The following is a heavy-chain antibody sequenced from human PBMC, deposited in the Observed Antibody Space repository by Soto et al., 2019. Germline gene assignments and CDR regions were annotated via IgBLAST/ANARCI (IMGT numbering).Heavy chain of an antibody. V-gene: IGHV4-39*01. J-gene: IGHJ4*02. CDR1: GDSITSNTYY. Sequence: QLQLQESGPGLVKPSETLSLTCTVSGDSITSNTYYWAWIRQPPGKGLECIGSIYYSGSTYYNPSLKSLVTIAVDTSKNQFSLQLSSVTAADTAMYYCARQFYYFDYWGQGTLVTVSS. CDR2: IYYSGST. CDR3: ARQFYYFDY.